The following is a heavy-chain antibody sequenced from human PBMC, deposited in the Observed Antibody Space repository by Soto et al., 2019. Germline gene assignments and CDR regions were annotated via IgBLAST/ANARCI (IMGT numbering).Heavy chain of an antibody. CDR3: ARAVGADDF. CDR2: IKKDGSAK. CDR1: GFTLGTYW. D-gene: IGHD1-26*01. Sequence: VQLVESGGGLVQPGGSLRLSCVASGFTLGTYWVTWVRQAPGKGLEWVANIKKDGSAKYYVDSVKGRFTISRDNGKNAVYLQMNSLRPEDTAMYYCARAVGADDFWGQGTLVTVSS. J-gene: IGHJ4*02. V-gene: IGHV3-7*03.